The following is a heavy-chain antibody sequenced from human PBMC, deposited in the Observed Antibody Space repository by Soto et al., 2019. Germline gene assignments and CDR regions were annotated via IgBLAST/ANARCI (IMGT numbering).Heavy chain of an antibody. V-gene: IGHV3-15*01. CDR1: GFTFSNAW. CDR3: TTDLPRPYGDYATANWFDP. D-gene: IGHD4-17*01. J-gene: IGHJ5*02. CDR2: IKSKTDGGTT. Sequence: GGSLRLSCAASGFTFSNAWMSWVRQAPGKGLEWVGRIKSKTDGGTTDYAAPVKGRFTISRDDSKNTLYLQMNSLKTEDTAVYYCTTDLPRPYGDYATANWFDPWGQGTLVTVSS.